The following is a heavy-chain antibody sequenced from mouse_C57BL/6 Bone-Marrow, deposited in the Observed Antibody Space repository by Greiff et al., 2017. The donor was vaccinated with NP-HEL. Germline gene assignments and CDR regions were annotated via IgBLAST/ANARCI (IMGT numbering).Heavy chain of an antibody. Sequence: VQLQQSGPELVKPGASVKMSCKASGYTFTDYNMHWVKQSHGKSLEWIGYINPNNGGTSYNQKFKGKATLTVNKSSSTAYMELRSLTSEDSAVYYCARWSLLLRPPGYFDVWGTGTTVTVSS. CDR1: GYTFTDYN. D-gene: IGHD1-1*01. CDR3: ARWSLLLRPPGYFDV. V-gene: IGHV1-22*01. J-gene: IGHJ1*03. CDR2: INPNNGGT.